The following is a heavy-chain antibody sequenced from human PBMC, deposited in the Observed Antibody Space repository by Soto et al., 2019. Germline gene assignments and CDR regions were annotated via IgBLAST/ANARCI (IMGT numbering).Heavy chain of an antibody. CDR3: ARLQSSSWPPMNYYGMDV. V-gene: IGHV4-39*01. J-gene: IGHJ6*02. CDR1: GGSISSYY. CDR2: IYYSGST. Sequence: SETLSLTCTVSGGSISSYYWGWIRQPPGKGLEWIGSIYYSGSTYYNPSLKSRVTISVDTSKNQFSLKLSSVTAADTAVYYCARLQSSSWPPMNYYGMDVWGQGTTVTVSS. D-gene: IGHD6-13*01.